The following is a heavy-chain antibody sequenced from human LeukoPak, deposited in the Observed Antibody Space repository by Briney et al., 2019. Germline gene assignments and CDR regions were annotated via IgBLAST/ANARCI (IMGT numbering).Heavy chain of an antibody. CDR3: ARAYYDSSGYKFGY. CDR2: IYHSGST. CDR1: GYSISSGYY. J-gene: IGHJ4*02. D-gene: IGHD3-22*01. V-gene: IGHV4-38-2*02. Sequence: SETLSLTCTVSGYSISSGYYWGWIRQPPGKGLEWIGSIYHSGSTYYNPSLKSRVTISVDTSKNQFSLKLSSVTAADTAVYYCARAYYDSSGYKFGYWGQGTLVTVSS.